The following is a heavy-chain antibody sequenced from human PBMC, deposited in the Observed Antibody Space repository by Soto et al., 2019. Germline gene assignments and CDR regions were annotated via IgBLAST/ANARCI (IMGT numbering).Heavy chain of an antibody. J-gene: IGHJ3*02. CDR1: GGSISSSY. CDR3: AREIRGGGDAFDI. V-gene: IGHV4-59*01. D-gene: IGHD2-15*01. CDR2: AHHSGST. Sequence: QVLLQESGPGLVKPSETLSLTCTVSGGSISSSYWSWIRQPPGKGLEWIGYAHHSGSTNYNPSLESRVRVSIDTSKNQFSLNLSSVTAADTAVYYCAREIRGGGDAFDIWGQGTMVTVSS.